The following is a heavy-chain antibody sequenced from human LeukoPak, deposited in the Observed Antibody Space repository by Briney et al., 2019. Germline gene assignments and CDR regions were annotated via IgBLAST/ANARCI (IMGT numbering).Heavy chain of an antibody. V-gene: IGHV3-48*01. Sequence: GGSLRLSCAVSGFTFRTYSMNWFRQAPGKGLEWVSYISSSSSTIYYADSVKGRFTISRDNAKNSLYLQMNSLRAEDTAVYYCARRSAFDIWGQGTMVTVSS. CDR2: ISSSSSTI. J-gene: IGHJ3*02. CDR1: GFTFRTYS. CDR3: ARRSAFDI.